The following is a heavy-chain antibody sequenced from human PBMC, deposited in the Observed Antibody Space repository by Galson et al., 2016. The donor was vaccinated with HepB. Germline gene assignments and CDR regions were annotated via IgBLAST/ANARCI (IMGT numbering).Heavy chain of an antibody. Sequence: SVKVSCKASGYTFTSYGMHWVRQAPGQRLEWMGWINAGNGDTKYSQKFQGRVTISRDISASTAYMELSSLRSEDTAVYYCARTLYASGSYHFGYWGQGTLVTVAS. J-gene: IGHJ4*02. V-gene: IGHV1-3*01. D-gene: IGHD3-10*01. CDR1: GYTFTSYG. CDR2: INAGNGDT. CDR3: ARTLYASGSYHFGY.